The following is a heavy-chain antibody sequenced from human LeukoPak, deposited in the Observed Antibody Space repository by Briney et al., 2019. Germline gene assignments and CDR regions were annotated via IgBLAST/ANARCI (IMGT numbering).Heavy chain of an antibody. CDR1: GGSISSSSYY. V-gene: IGHV4-39*07. CDR3: ARDNTAMARGAFDI. CDR2: IYYIGST. D-gene: IGHD5-18*01. J-gene: IGHJ3*02. Sequence: PSETLSLTCTVSGGSISSSSYYWGWIRQPPGKGLEWIGSIYYIGSTYYNPSLKSRVTISVDTSKNQFSLKLSSVTAADTAVYYCARDNTAMARGAFDIWGQGTMVTVSS.